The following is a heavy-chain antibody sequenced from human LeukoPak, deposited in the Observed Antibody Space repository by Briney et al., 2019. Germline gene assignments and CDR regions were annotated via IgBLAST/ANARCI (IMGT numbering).Heavy chain of an antibody. J-gene: IGHJ4*02. CDR2: IIPIFGTA. CDR3: ARGPWEGPDY. Sequence: GASVKVSCKASGGTFSSYATSWVRQAPGQGLEWMGGIIPIFGTANYAQKFQGRVTITADESTSTAYMELSSLRSEDTAVYYCARGPWEGPDYWGQGTLVTVSS. CDR1: GGTFSSYA. V-gene: IGHV1-69*13. D-gene: IGHD1-26*01.